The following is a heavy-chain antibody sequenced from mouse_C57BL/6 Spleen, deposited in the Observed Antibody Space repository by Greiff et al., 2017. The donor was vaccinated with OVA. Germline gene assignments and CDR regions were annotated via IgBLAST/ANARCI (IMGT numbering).Heavy chain of an antibody. CDR3: ARPAYYGSSYWYFDV. V-gene: IGHV5-6*01. D-gene: IGHD1-1*01. Sequence: EVQVVESGGDLVKPGGSLKLSCAASGFTFSSYGMSWVRQTPDKRLEWVATISSGGSYTYYPDSVKGRFTISRDNAKNTLYLQMSSLKSEDTAMYYCARPAYYGSSYWYFDVWGTGTTVTVSS. CDR1: GFTFSSYG. CDR2: ISSGGSYT. J-gene: IGHJ1*03.